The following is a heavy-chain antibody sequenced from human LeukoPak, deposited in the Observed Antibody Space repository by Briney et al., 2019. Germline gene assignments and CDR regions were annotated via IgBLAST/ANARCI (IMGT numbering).Heavy chain of an antibody. Sequence: ASVKVSCKASGYTFTSYAMNWVRQAPGQGLEWMGWINTNTGNLTYAQGFTGRFVFSLDTSVSTAYLQISSLKAEDTAVYYCARYFSHDILTGYYINSWNWFDPWGQGTLVTVSS. CDR2: INTNTGNL. CDR1: GYTFTSYA. V-gene: IGHV7-4-1*02. J-gene: IGHJ5*02. D-gene: IGHD3-9*01. CDR3: ARYFSHDILTGYYINSWNWFDP.